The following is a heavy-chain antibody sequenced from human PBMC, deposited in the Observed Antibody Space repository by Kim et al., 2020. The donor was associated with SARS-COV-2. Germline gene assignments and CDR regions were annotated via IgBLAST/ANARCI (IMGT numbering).Heavy chain of an antibody. CDR3: AKVRARLLGYYYYGMDV. V-gene: IGHV3-23*01. CDR1: GFTFSSYA. CDR2: ISGSGGST. Sequence: GGSLRLSCAASGFTFSSYAMSWVRQAPGKGLEWVSAISGSGGSTYYADSVKGRFTISTDNSKNTLYLQMNSLRAEDTAVYYCAKVRARLLGYYYYGMDVWGQGTTVTVSS. J-gene: IGHJ6*02. D-gene: IGHD2-8*02.